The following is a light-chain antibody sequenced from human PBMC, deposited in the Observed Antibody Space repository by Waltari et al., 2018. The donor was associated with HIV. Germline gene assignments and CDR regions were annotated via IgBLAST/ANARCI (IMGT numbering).Light chain of an antibody. Sequence: QSALTQPPSASGSPGQSVTISCTGTSSDVGGSKSVSWYQQHPGKAPKVRIYGVNKRPSGVPNRFSGSKSANTASLTVSGLQADDEADYYCNSYAGSNNWVVGGGTKLTVL. CDR2: GVN. CDR3: NSYAGSNNWV. CDR1: SSDVGGSKS. V-gene: IGLV2-8*01. J-gene: IGLJ3*02.